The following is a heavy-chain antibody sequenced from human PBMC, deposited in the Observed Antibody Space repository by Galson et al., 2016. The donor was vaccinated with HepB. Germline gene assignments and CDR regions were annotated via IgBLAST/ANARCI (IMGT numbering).Heavy chain of an antibody. CDR2: ISGSGGST. CDR3: AKVATPNRNYENWCDS. CDR1: GFTFINYA. Sequence: SLRLSCAVSGFTFINYAMTWVRQAPGKGLEWVSSISGSGGSTYYADSVKGRFTISRDNSKNTLYLQMSSLRAEDTAVYYCAKVATPNRNYENWCDSWGQGTLVTVSS. D-gene: IGHD4-11*01. V-gene: IGHV3-23*01. J-gene: IGHJ5*01.